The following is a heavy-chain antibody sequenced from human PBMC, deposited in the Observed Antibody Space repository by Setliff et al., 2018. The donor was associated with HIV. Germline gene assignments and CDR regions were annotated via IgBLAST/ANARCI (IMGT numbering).Heavy chain of an antibody. V-gene: IGHV1-46*01. J-gene: IGHJ4*02. CDR1: GYTFTRYF. CDR3: ARGGEGGMDY. Sequence: GASVKVSCKASGYTFTRYFMHCVRQAPGQGLEWLGMINPSGGSTWYAQKFQGRVTMTGDTSTNTLYMELSSLRSEDTAVYYCARGGEGGMDYWGQGTLVTVSS. CDR2: INPSGGST. D-gene: IGHD3-10*01.